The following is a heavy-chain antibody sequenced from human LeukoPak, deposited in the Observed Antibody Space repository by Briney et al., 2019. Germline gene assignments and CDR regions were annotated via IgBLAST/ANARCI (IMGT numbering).Heavy chain of an antibody. CDR3: ARVPMSSYGTYYYYYYMDV. V-gene: IGHV1-18*01. J-gene: IGHJ6*03. Sequence: ASVKVSCKASGCTFTSYGISWVRQAPGQGLEWMGWISAYNGNTNYAQKLQGRVTMTTDTSTSTAYMELRSLRSDDTAVYYCARVPMSSYGTYYYYYYMDVWGKGTTVTVSS. D-gene: IGHD5-18*01. CDR2: ISAYNGNT. CDR1: GCTFTSYG.